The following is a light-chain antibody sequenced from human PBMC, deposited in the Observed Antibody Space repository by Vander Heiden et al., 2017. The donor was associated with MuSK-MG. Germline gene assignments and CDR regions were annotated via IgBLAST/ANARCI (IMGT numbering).Light chain of an antibody. Sequence: NFMLTQPHSVSESPGKTVSISCTRTSGSIASNYVQWYQQRPGSSPTTVIFEDKHRPSGVPARFSGSIDRSSNSASLTISGLRTEDEADYYCQSYDSTNREVFGGGTKL. CDR3: QSYDSTNREV. CDR2: EDK. V-gene: IGLV6-57*01. CDR1: SGSIASNY. J-gene: IGLJ3*02.